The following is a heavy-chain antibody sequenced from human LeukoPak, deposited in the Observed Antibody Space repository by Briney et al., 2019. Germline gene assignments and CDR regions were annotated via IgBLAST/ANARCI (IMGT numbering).Heavy chain of an antibody. CDR2: INRDGSER. V-gene: IGHV3-7*03. Sequence: PGGSWRFSCAASGLTFSNYWMTWVRKLPGKGLEWVANINRDGSERYYVDSVKGRFTISRDDAKSSLYLQMNSLRAEDTAVYYCARRNAMDVWGQGTTVIVFS. J-gene: IGHJ6*02. CDR1: GLTFSNYW. CDR3: ARRNAMDV.